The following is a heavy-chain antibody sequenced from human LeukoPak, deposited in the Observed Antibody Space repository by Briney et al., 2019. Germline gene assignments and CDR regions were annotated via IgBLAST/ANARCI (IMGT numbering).Heavy chain of an antibody. D-gene: IGHD1-26*01. Sequence: SQTLSLTGAISGVSVSSKNAAWNWIRQSPSRGLEWLGRTYYRSKWYSEYALSVKSRIIIKPDTSKNQISLQLNSVTPEDTAVYYCARTSGHLDHWGQGTLVTVSS. CDR2: TYYRSKWYS. V-gene: IGHV6-1*01. CDR3: ARTSGHLDH. J-gene: IGHJ4*02. CDR1: GVSVSSKNAA.